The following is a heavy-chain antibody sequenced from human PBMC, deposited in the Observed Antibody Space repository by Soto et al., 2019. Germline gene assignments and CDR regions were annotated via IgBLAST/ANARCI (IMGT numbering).Heavy chain of an antibody. V-gene: IGHV3-23*01. CDR1: GFTFSNYV. CDR3: AKAGGGTFDYGVDV. D-gene: IGHD3-16*01. Sequence: QSGGSLRLSCSASGFTFSNYVMTWVRQAPGKGLEWVSAIGASASSTYYADSVRGRFTISRDNSKNTLYLQMNSLRAEDTAVYFCAKAGGGTFDYGVDVWGQGTTVTVSS. J-gene: IGHJ6*02. CDR2: IGASASST.